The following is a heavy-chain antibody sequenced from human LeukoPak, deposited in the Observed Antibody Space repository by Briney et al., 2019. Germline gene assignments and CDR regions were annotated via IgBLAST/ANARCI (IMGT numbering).Heavy chain of an antibody. Sequence: SETLSLTCTVSGGSISSYYWSWIRQPPGKGLEWIGYIYYSGSTNYSPSLKSRVTISVDTSKNQFSLKLSSVTAADTAVYYCARGVAVAGIPIWGQGTLVTVSS. D-gene: IGHD6-19*01. CDR2: IYYSGST. CDR1: GGSISSYY. CDR3: ARGVAVAGIPI. V-gene: IGHV4-59*01. J-gene: IGHJ4*02.